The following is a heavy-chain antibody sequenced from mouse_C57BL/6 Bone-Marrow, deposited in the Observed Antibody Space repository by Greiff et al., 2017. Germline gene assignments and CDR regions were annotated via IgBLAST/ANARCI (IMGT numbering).Heavy chain of an antibody. CDR3: ARSGLRYPAWFAY. CDR1: GYTFTSYW. Sequence: QVQLQQPGAELVKPGASVKLSCKASGYTFTSYWMHWVKQRPGQGLEWIGMIHPNSGSTNYNEKFKSKATLTVDKSSSTAYMQRSSLTSEDSAVYYCARSGLRYPAWFAYWGQGTLVTVSA. J-gene: IGHJ3*01. D-gene: IGHD1-1*01. V-gene: IGHV1-64*01. CDR2: IHPNSGST.